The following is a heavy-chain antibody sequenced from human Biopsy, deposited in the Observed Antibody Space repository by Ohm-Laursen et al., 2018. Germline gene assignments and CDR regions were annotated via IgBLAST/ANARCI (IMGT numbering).Heavy chain of an antibody. V-gene: IGHV3-11*01. CDR3: ARELGNGMDV. CDR1: GFTFSDYY. CDR2: ITSTGRTV. Sequence: GSLRPSCAASGFTFSDYYMNWIRQAPGKGLEWVSFITSTGRTVYADSVKGRFTISRDNADNSLHLQMKSLRAEDTAVYYCARELGNGMDVWGQGTPVTVSS. J-gene: IGHJ6*02.